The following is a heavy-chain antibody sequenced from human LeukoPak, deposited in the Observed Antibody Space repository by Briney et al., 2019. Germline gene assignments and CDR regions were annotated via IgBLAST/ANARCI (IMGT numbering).Heavy chain of an antibody. V-gene: IGHV3-48*04. Sequence: GALRLSCAASGFTFSSYSMNWVRQAPGKGLEWVSYISSSSSTIYYADSVKGRFTISRDNAKNSLYLQMNSLRAEDTAVYYCARGHSGVRGVRYYYYGMDVWGQGTTVTVSS. CDR3: ARGHSGVRGVRYYYYGMDV. CDR2: ISSSSSTI. D-gene: IGHD3-10*01. J-gene: IGHJ6*02. CDR1: GFTFSSYS.